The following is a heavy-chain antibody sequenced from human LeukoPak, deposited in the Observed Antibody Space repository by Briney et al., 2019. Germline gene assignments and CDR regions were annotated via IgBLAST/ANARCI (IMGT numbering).Heavy chain of an antibody. Sequence: GGSLRLSCAASGFTFSTYWMNWVRQAPGKGLEWVANIKQDGSEKYYVDSVKGRFTISRDNSKNTLYLQMNSLRDEDTAVYYCAKDSGWILFDDWGQGTLVTVSS. CDR1: GFTFSTYW. CDR3: AKDSGWILFDD. D-gene: IGHD2-2*03. CDR2: IKQDGSEK. J-gene: IGHJ4*02. V-gene: IGHV3-7*03.